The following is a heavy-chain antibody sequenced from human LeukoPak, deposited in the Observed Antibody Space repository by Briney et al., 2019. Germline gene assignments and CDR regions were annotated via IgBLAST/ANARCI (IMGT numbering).Heavy chain of an antibody. V-gene: IGHV3-74*01. CDR2: ISGDGSVT. J-gene: IGHJ4*01. CDR3: ARYSSSSGGASYYLDY. CDR1: GFTLRNYW. D-gene: IGHD6-6*01. Sequence: GGPLRLSCTGSGFTLRNYWMHWVRQVSGKRLVWVSRISGDGSVTNYADSVQGRFTISRDNAENILYLQINNLRSEDTAVYYCARYSSSSGGASYYLDYWGHGTLVTVSS.